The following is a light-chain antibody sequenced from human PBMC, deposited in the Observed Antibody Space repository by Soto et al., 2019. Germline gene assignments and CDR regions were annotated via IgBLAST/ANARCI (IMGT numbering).Light chain of an antibody. CDR2: DVS. J-gene: IGLJ1*01. CDR1: STDVGGYNY. CDR3: CSYAGSVTLYV. V-gene: IGLV2-11*01. Sequence: QSALTQPRSVSGSPGQSVTISCTGTSTDVGGYNYVSWYQQHPGKVPKLMLYDVSKRPSGVPDRFSGSKSGNTASLTISGLQAEDEADYYCCSYAGSVTLYVFGSGTKLTVL.